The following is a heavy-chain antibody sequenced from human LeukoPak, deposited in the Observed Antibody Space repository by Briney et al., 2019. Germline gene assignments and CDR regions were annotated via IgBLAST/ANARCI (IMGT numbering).Heavy chain of an antibody. CDR2: IYHSEST. J-gene: IGHJ5*02. CDR1: GGSISSSNW. CDR3: ARRPAVAGLGWFDP. Sequence: PSETLSLTCAVSGGSISSSNWWSWVRQPPGKGLEWIGEIYHSESTNYNPSLKSRVTISVDKSKNQFSLKLSSVTAADTAVYYCARRPAVAGLGWFDPWGQGTLVTVSS. D-gene: IGHD6-19*01. V-gene: IGHV4-4*02.